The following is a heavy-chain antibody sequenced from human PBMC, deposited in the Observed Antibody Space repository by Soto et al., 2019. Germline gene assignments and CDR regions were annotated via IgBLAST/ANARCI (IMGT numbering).Heavy chain of an antibody. CDR1: GGSISSSSYY. D-gene: IGHD6-19*01. Sequence: SETLSLTCTVSGGSISSSSYYWGWIRQPPGKGLEWIGSIYYSGSTYYNPSLKSRVTISVDTSKNQFSLKLSSVTAADTAVYYCATTTFGYSSGWYWYFDLWGRGTLVT. CDR2: IYYSGST. J-gene: IGHJ2*01. V-gene: IGHV4-39*01. CDR3: ATTTFGYSSGWYWYFDL.